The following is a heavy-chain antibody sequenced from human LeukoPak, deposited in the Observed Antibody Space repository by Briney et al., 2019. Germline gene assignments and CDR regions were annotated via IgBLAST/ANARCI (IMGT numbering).Heavy chain of an antibody. CDR1: GFTFSSYA. V-gene: IGHV3-30*04. Sequence: GGSLRLSCAASGFTFSSYAMHWVRQAPGKGLEWVAVISYDGSNKYYADSVKGRFTISRDNSKNTLYLQMNSLRAEDTAVYYCARDYYGSGSYYFYYYYYGMDVWGQGTTVTASS. CDR3: ARDYYGSGSYYFYYYYYGMDV. D-gene: IGHD3-10*01. CDR2: ISYDGSNK. J-gene: IGHJ6*02.